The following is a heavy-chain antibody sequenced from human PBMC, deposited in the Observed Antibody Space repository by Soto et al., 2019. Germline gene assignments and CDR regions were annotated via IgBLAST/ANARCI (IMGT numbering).Heavy chain of an antibody. CDR2: ISGSGSST. CDR1: GFTFSSHA. V-gene: IGHV3-23*01. D-gene: IGHD3-22*01. Sequence: EVQLLESGGGLVQPGGSLRLSCAASGFTFSSHAMSWFRQAPGKGLECVSTISGSGSSTYYAGSVRGRFTISRDNSKNTLYLQMNSLRADDTAVYYCARASGTTQWFPIDYWGQGTLVTVSS. J-gene: IGHJ4*02. CDR3: ARASGTTQWFPIDY.